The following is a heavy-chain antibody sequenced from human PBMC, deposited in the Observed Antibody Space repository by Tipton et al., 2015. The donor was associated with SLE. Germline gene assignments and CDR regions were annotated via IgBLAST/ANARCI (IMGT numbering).Heavy chain of an antibody. CDR3: ARSRGDYYLAFDI. CDR2: INYSGTT. Sequence: TLSLTCTVSGGSISSSTYYWGWIRQAPGKGLEWIGNINYSGTTYFNPSLKTRVTISVDTSKIQFSLRLTSVTAADTAVYFCARSRGDYYLAFDIWGQGTMVSVSS. V-gene: IGHV4-39*07. J-gene: IGHJ3*02. D-gene: IGHD4-17*01. CDR1: GGSISSSTYY.